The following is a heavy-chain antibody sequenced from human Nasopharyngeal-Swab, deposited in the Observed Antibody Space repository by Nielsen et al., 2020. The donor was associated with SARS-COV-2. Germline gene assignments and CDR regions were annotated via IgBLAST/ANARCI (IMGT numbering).Heavy chain of an antibody. CDR2: ISGDGGST. Sequence: GESLKISCAASGFTFGDYAMHWVRQAPGKVLEWVSLISGDGGSTYYADSVNGRFTISRDNSKNSLYLQMNSLRTEDTALYYCAKDLKGATTDYYYYYYMDVWGKGTTVTVSS. J-gene: IGHJ6*03. CDR1: GFTFGDYA. D-gene: IGHD1-26*01. V-gene: IGHV3-43*02. CDR3: AKDLKGATTDYYYYYYMDV.